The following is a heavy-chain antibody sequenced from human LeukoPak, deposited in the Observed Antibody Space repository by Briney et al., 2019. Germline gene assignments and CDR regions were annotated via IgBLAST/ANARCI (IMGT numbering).Heavy chain of an antibody. CDR1: GYTFTSYA. D-gene: IGHD5-24*01. Sequence: GASVKVSCEASGYTFTSYAMNWVRQAPGQGLEWMGWINTNTENPTYAQGFTGRFVFSLDTSVSTAYLQISSLEADDTAVYYCARGQPWLPYWGQGSLVTVSS. J-gene: IGHJ4*02. CDR3: ARGQPWLPY. CDR2: INTNTENP. V-gene: IGHV7-4-1*02.